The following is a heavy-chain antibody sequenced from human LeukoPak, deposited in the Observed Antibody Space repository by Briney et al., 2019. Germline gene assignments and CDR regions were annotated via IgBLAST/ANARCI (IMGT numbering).Heavy chain of an antibody. CDR1: GGTFSSYA. CDR3: ARIDDYGDYEY. CDR2: IIPIFGTA. V-gene: IGHV1-69*05. J-gene: IGHJ4*02. Sequence: SVKVSCKASGGTFSSYAISWVRQAPGQGLEWMGRIIPIFGTANYAQKFQGRVTITTDESTSIAYMELSSLRSEDTAVYYCARIDDYGDYEYWGQGTLVTVSS. D-gene: IGHD4-17*01.